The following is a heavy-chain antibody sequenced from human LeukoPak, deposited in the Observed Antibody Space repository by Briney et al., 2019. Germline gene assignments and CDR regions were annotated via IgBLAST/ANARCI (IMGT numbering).Heavy chain of an antibody. CDR1: GGSISSGGYY. CDR3: ASFDPAGEKVGATTPSSFDY. V-gene: IGHV4-39*07. J-gene: IGHJ4*02. CDR2: INHSGST. Sequence: SETLSLTCTVSGGSISSGGYYWSWIRQHPGKGLEWIGEINHSGSTNYNPSLKSRVTISVDTSKNQFSLKLSSVTAADTAVYYCASFDPAGEKVGATTPSSFDYWGQGTLVTVSS. D-gene: IGHD1-26*01.